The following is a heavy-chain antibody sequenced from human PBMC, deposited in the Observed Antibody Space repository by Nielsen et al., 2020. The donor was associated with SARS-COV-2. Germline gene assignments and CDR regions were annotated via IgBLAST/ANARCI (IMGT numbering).Heavy chain of an antibody. CDR3: ARKGKSYDILTGYYYYGMDV. Sequence: SETLSLTCTVSGGSIKTASYYWSWIRQHPEWGLEWVGYIYHTGSTYYNAALESRVTISADMSKNQFSLKLSSVTAADTAVYYCARKGKSYDILTGYYYYGMDVWGQGTTVTVSS. CDR2: IYHTGST. J-gene: IGHJ6*02. CDR1: GGSIKTASYY. V-gene: IGHV4-31*03. D-gene: IGHD3-9*01.